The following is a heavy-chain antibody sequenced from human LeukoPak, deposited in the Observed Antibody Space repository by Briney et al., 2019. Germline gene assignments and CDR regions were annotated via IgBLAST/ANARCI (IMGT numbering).Heavy chain of an antibody. D-gene: IGHD2-21*01. CDR1: GFTFSSYG. CDR2: MSYDGSNK. J-gene: IGHJ6*02. CDR3: ARDVIAYYYYYGMDV. V-gene: IGHV3-30*19. Sequence: GGSLRLSCAASGFTFSSYGMHWVRQAPGKGLEWVAVMSYDGSNKYYADSVKGRFTISRDNSKNTLYLQMNSLRAEDTAVYYCARDVIAYYYYYGMDVWGQGTTVTVSS.